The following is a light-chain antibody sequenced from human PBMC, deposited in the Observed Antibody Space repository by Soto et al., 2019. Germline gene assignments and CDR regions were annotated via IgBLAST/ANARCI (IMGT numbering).Light chain of an antibody. Sequence: QSALTQSRSVSGSLGPSVTISCTGTSRDVGNYNYVPWYQQHPGQAPKVMIYDVNKWPSGVPDRFSCSKSGNTASLTISGLQAEDEADYYCCSYAGSYTWVFGGGTKLTVL. CDR2: DVN. CDR3: CSYAGSYTWV. J-gene: IGLJ3*02. V-gene: IGLV2-11*01. CDR1: SRDVGNYNY.